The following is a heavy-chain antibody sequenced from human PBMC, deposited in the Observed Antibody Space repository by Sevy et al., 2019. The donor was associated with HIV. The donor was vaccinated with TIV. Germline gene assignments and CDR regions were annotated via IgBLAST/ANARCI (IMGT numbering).Heavy chain of an antibody. Sequence: ASVKVSCKASGYTFTSYGISWVRQAPGQGLEWMGWISAYNGNTNYAQKLQGRVTMTTDISTSTAYMELRSLRSDDTAVYYCARDGSLRFLEWRYFDYWGQGTLVTVSS. CDR2: ISAYNGNT. D-gene: IGHD3-3*01. J-gene: IGHJ4*02. CDR3: ARDGSLRFLEWRYFDY. CDR1: GYTFTSYG. V-gene: IGHV1-18*04.